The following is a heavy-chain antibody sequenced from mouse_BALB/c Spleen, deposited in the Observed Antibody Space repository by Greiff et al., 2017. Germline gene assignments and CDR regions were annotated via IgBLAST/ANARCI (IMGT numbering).Heavy chain of an antibody. D-gene: IGHD4-1*01. CDR1: GYTFTSYT. Sequence: QVQLQQSAAELARPGASVKMSCKASGYTFTSYTMHWVKQRPGQGLEWIGYINPSSGYTEYNQKFKDKTTLTADKSSSTAYMQLSSLTSEDSAVYYCARGETGPWFAYWGQGTLVTVSA. J-gene: IGHJ3*01. CDR3: ARGETGPWFAY. V-gene: IGHV1-4*02. CDR2: INPSSGYT.